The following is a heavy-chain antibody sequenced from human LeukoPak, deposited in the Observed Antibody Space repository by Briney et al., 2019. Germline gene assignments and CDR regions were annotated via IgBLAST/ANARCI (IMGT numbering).Heavy chain of an antibody. CDR2: IYYNGSA. V-gene: IGHV4-31*03. Sequence: SETLSLTCTVSGGSISSGGYYWSWIRQHPGKGLEWIGYIYYNGSAYYNPSLKSRVTISVDTSENQFSLKLSSVTAADTAVYYCARVNYGSATKEDYWGQGILVTVSS. CDR3: ARVNYGSATKEDY. D-gene: IGHD3-10*01. CDR1: GGSISSGGYY. J-gene: IGHJ4*02.